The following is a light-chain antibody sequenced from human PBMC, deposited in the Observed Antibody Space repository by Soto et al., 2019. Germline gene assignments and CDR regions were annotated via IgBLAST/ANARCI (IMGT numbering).Light chain of an antibody. Sequence: EIVLTQSPATLSLSPGERATLSCRASQSVSAYLAWYQQKPGQAPRLLIYDTSNRAAAIPATFSGSGSGTDFTLTISSLEPEDFAVYYCQQRSDWALTFGGGTKVEIK. V-gene: IGKV3-11*01. J-gene: IGKJ4*01. CDR1: QSVSAY. CDR2: DTS. CDR3: QQRSDWALT.